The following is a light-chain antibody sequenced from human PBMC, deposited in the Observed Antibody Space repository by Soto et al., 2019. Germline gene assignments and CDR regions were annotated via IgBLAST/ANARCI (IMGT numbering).Light chain of an antibody. Sequence: IVLTQSPGTLSLSPGERATLSCRASQSVRSSYLAWYQQKPGQAPRLLIYGASSRATGIPDRFSGSGSGTDFPLTISRLEPEDFAVYYCQQYGTSPLTFGGGARVDI. CDR2: GAS. CDR1: QSVRSSY. V-gene: IGKV3-20*01. J-gene: IGKJ4*01. CDR3: QQYGTSPLT.